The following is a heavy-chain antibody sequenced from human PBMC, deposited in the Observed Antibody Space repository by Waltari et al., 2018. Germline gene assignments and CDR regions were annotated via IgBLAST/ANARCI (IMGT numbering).Heavy chain of an antibody. D-gene: IGHD2-8*01. V-gene: IGHV3-15*01. CDR1: GFTFSSSW. CDR3: TTGGVKGPHDAFDI. CDR2: IKSKTDGETT. Sequence: VQLVDSGGGLVKPGGSLSLSCAASGFTFSSSWMSWVRQAPGKGREWVGRIKSKTDGETTDYAAPVKGRLTISRDDSKNTLFLQMDSLKSEDTAVYYCTTGGVKGPHDAFDIWGQGTIVTVSS. J-gene: IGHJ3*02.